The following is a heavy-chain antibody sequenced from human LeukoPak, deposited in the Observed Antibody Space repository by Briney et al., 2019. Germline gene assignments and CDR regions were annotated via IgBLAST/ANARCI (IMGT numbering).Heavy chain of an antibody. CDR2: INPNSGGT. CDR3: ANRYNWNDFQSNAFDI. CDR1: GYTLTGYY. D-gene: IGHD1-20*01. V-gene: IGHV1-2*02. Sequence: ASVKVSRKASGYTLTGYYFHWVRQAPGQGLEWMGWINPNSGGTNYAQKFQGRVTMTRDTSISAAYMELSRLRSDDTAVYYCANRYNWNDFQSNAFDIWGQETMLTVSS. J-gene: IGHJ3*02.